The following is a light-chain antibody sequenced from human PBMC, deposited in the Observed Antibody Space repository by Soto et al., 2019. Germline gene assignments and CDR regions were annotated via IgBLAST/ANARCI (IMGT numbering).Light chain of an antibody. V-gene: IGKV3-20*01. CDR2: DAS. CDR3: QQYGSSPPT. J-gene: IGKJ1*01. CDR1: QSVTSNY. Sequence: VLTQSPGTLSLSPGERATLSCRASQSVTSNYLAWYQQKPGQAPRLLIYDASSRATGIPDRFSGSGSGTDFTLTISRLEPEDFAVYYCQQYGSSPPTFGQGTKVEIK.